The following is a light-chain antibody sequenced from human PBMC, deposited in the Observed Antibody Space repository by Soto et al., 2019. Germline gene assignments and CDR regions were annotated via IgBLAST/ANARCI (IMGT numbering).Light chain of an antibody. V-gene: IGKV3-15*01. CDR3: QQYNNWPYT. Sequence: EIVMTQYTATLSVSPGERATLSCRASQSFSRNLAWYQQKPGQAPRLLIYGASTRVTGIPARFSGSGSGTDFTLTINSRQSEDFAVYYCQQYNNWPYTFGQGTKLEIK. J-gene: IGKJ2*01. CDR2: GAS. CDR1: QSFSRN.